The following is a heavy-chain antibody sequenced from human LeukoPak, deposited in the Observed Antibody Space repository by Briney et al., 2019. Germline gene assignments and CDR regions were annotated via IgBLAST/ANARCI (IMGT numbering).Heavy chain of an antibody. D-gene: IGHD1-26*01. CDR1: GGSITTTNW. CDR2: VHLSGAT. Sequence: PSGTLSLTCAMSGGSITTTNWWSWVRQPPGKGLEWIGEVHLSGATNYNLSLESRVSMSIDKSKNHLSLEVTSVTAAGTAIYYCTRESGAFSPFGFWGQGTLVTVSS. J-gene: IGHJ4*02. CDR3: TRESGAFSPFGF. V-gene: IGHV4-4*02.